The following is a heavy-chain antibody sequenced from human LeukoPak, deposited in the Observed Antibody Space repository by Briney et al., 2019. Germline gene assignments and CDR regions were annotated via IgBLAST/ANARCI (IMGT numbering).Heavy chain of an antibody. CDR3: ARSTGTTMFIDY. CDR2: IYYSGNT. V-gene: IGHV4-59*01. D-gene: IGHD3-10*02. CDR1: GGSFSGYY. J-gene: IGHJ4*02. Sequence: SETLSLTCAVYGGSFSGYYWSWIRQPPGKGLEWLGYIYYSGNTDYNPSLKSRVAISVDTSKNQFSLKLSSVTAADTAVYYCARSTGTTMFIDYWGQGTLVTVSS.